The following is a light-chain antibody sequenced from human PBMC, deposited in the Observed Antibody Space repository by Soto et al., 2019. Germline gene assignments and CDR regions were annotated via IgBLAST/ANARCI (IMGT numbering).Light chain of an antibody. Sequence: EIVLTQSPGTLSLSPGERATLSCRASQSVSSTYLAWYQQKPGQAPRLLIYDASSRATGIPDRFSGSGSGADFTLTISRLEPEDFAVYYCQHYGRSPGLFTFGPGTEVEIK. CDR3: QHYGRSPGLFT. CDR2: DAS. CDR1: QSVSSTY. V-gene: IGKV3-20*01. J-gene: IGKJ3*01.